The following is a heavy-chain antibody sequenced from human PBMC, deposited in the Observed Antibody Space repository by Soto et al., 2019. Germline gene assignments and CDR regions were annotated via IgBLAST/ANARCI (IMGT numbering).Heavy chain of an antibody. D-gene: IGHD3-10*01. Sequence: EVQLVQSGAEVKKPGESLKISCKGSGYSFTSYWIGWVRQMPGKGLEWMGIIYPGDSDTRYSPSFQGQVTISADKSISTAYRQWSSVKASDTAMCYCARLLSGHYDGSGSYYTGYYGMDVWGQGTTVTVSS. J-gene: IGHJ6*02. CDR3: ARLLSGHYDGSGSYYTGYYGMDV. V-gene: IGHV5-51*03. CDR1: GYSFTSYW. CDR2: IYPGDSDT.